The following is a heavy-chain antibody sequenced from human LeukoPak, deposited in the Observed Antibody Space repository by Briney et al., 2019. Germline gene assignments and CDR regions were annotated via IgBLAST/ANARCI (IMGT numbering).Heavy chain of an antibody. V-gene: IGHV1-2*02. CDR1: GYTFTGYY. CDR2: INPNSGGT. Sequence: ASVKVSCKASGYTFTGYYMHWVRQAPGQGLEWMGWINPNSGGTNYAQKFQGRVTMTRDTSISTAYMELSRLRSDDTAVYYCARSYCSSTSCFNWFDPWGQGTLVTVSS. D-gene: IGHD2-2*01. CDR3: ARSYCSSTSCFNWFDP. J-gene: IGHJ5*02.